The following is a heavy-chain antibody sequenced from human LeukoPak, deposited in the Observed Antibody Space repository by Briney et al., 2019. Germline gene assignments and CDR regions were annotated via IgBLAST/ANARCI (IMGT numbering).Heavy chain of an antibody. CDR1: GFTFSSYA. CDR3: ARDQKDSYCGGDCYSGYFDY. J-gene: IGHJ4*02. D-gene: IGHD2-21*02. CDR2: ISYDGSNK. Sequence: GGSLRLSCGASGFTFSSYAVHWVRQAPGKGLEWVAVISYDGSNKYYADSVKGRFTISRDNSKNTLYLQMNSLRAEDTAVYYCARDQKDSYCGGDCYSGYFDYWGQGTLVTVSS. V-gene: IGHV3-30*04.